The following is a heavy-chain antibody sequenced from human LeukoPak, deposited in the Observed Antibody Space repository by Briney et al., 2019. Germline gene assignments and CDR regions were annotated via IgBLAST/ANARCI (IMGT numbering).Heavy chain of an antibody. CDR3: ARGATPTVTTGYYYYYTDV. CDR1: GGSFSGYY. Sequence: PSETLSLTCAVYGGSFSGYYWSWIRQPPGKGLEWIGEINHSGSTNYNPSLKSRATISVDTSKNQFSLKLSSVTAADTAVYYCARGATPTVTTGYYYYYTDVWGKGTTVTVSS. CDR2: INHSGST. D-gene: IGHD4-11*01. V-gene: IGHV4-34*01. J-gene: IGHJ6*03.